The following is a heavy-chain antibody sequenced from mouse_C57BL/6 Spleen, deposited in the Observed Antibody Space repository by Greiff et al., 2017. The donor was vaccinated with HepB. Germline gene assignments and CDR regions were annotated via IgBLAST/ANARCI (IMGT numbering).Heavy chain of an antibody. V-gene: IGHV14-1*01. D-gene: IGHD2-2*01. J-gene: IGHJ1*03. CDR3: TPSYGYDWYFDV. CDR2: IDPEDGDT. Sequence: VQPQQSGAELVRPGASVKLSCTASGFNIKDFYMHWVKQRPEQGLEWIGRIDPEDGDTEYAPKFQGKATMTADTSSNTAYLQLSSLTSEDTAVYYCTPSYGYDWYFDVWGTGTTVTVSS. CDR1: GFNIKDFY.